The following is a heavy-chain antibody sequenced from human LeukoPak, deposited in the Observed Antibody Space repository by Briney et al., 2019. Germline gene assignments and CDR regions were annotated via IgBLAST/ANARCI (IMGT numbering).Heavy chain of an antibody. J-gene: IGHJ3*02. CDR2: IYSGGRT. Sequence: GGSLRLSCAASGFTVSSNYMSWVRQAPGKGLEWVSIIYSGGRTYYADSVNGRFTISRDNSKNTLYLQMNSLRAEDTAVYYCARDLRGVGFDIWGQGTMVTVSS. CDR3: ARDLRGVGFDI. CDR1: GFTVSSNY. V-gene: IGHV3-66*01. D-gene: IGHD2-8*01.